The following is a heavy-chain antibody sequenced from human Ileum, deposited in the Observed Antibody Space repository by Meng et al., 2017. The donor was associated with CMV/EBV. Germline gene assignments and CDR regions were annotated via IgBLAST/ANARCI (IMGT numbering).Heavy chain of an antibody. Sequence: VSCKASRYPFTSYAIHWVRQAPGQGLEWVGWINTNTGNPTYAQGFTGRFVFSLDTSVSTAYLQISSLKAEDTAVYYCARGLPYFDYWGQGTLVTVSS. V-gene: IGHV7-4-1*02. J-gene: IGHJ4*02. CDR2: INTNTGNP. CDR3: ARGLPYFDY. CDR1: RYPFTSYA.